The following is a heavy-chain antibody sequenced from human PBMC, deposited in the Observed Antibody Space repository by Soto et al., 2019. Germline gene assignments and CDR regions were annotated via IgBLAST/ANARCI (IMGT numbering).Heavy chain of an antibody. D-gene: IGHD3-10*01. V-gene: IGHV4-59*02. J-gene: IGHJ6*02. Sequence: SETLSLTCSFSGDSVTSHYLAWIRQSPEKGLEWIGYMHYTGFSHYNPSLKSRLTISVDRSKNQFTLQLTSVTVADTAVYYCARANRDSLSGYYYGMDVWGQGTTVSVSS. CDR2: MHYTGFS. CDR1: GDSVTSHY. CDR3: ARANRDSLSGYYYGMDV.